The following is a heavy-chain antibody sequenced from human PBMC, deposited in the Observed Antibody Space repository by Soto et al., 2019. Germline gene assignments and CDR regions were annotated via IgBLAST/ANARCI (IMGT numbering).Heavy chain of an antibody. CDR2: IYHSGST. Sequence: QLQLQESGSGLVKPSQTLSLTCAVSGGSISSGGYSWSWIRQPPGKGLEWIGYIYHSGSTYYNPSLKSRVTISVDRSKNQFSLKLSSVTAADTAVYYCARGWFAYYDFWSGPQPGVSWFDPWGQGTLVTVSS. J-gene: IGHJ5*02. CDR1: GGSISSGGYS. CDR3: ARGWFAYYDFWSGPQPGVSWFDP. D-gene: IGHD3-3*01. V-gene: IGHV4-30-2*01.